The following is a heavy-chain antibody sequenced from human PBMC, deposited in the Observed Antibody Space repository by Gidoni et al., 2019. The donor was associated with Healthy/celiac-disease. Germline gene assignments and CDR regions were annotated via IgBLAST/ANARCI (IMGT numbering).Heavy chain of an antibody. CDR1: CGSFSGYY. V-gene: IGHV4-34*01. D-gene: IGHD3-3*01. J-gene: IGHJ5*02. CDR3: ARTYYDFWSGNWFDP. Sequence: QVQLQQWGAGLLKPSETLSLTCAVYCGSFSGYYWSWIRQPPGKGLEWIGEINHSGSTNYNPSLKSRVTISVDTSKNQFSLKLSSVTAADTAVYYCARTYYDFWSGNWFDPWGQGTLVTVSS. CDR2: INHSGST.